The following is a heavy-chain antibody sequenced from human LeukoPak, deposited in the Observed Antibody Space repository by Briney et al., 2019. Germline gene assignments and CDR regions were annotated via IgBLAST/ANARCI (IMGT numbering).Heavy chain of an antibody. CDR3: AHSSAYYDFWSGYRTSYNWFDP. V-gene: IGHV2-5*02. J-gene: IGHJ5*02. CDR1: GFSLRTSGVG. Sequence: SGPTLFKPTHTLTLTFTFSGFSLRTSGVGVGWIRQPPGKALEWLSLIYWDDDKRYNPSLKSRLTITKENAKNQRVLTMTNMDPVDTATYYCAHSSAYYDFWSGYRTSYNWFDPWGQGTLVTVSS. CDR2: IYWDDDK. D-gene: IGHD3-3*01.